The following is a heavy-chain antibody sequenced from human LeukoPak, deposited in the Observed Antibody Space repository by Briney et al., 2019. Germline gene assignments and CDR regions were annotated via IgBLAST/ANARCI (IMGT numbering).Heavy chain of an antibody. CDR3: AKWGDFDVLTGYYVPDF. D-gene: IGHD3-9*01. V-gene: IGHV3-23*01. J-gene: IGHJ4*02. CDR1: GFTFSNYA. CDR2: ITGRGGNT. Sequence: PGASLRLSCAASGFTFSNYAMSWVRQAPGKGLEWVSAITGRGGNTYYADSVKGRFTISRVNSKNTLYLQMNSLRDEDTAVYYCAKWGDFDVLTGYYVPDFWGQGTLVTVSS.